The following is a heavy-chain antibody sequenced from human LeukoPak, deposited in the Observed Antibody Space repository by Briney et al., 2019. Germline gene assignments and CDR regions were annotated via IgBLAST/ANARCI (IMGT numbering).Heavy chain of an antibody. Sequence: GGSLRLSCAASGFTFTMFGMNWVRQAPGKGLEWVSYISSSSSTIYYADSVKGRFTISRDNAKNSLYLQMNSLRAEDTAVYYCARQSGSYYPDAFDIWGQGTMVTVSS. D-gene: IGHD1-26*01. CDR1: GFTFTMFG. CDR2: ISSSSSTI. V-gene: IGHV3-48*04. CDR3: ARQSGSYYPDAFDI. J-gene: IGHJ3*02.